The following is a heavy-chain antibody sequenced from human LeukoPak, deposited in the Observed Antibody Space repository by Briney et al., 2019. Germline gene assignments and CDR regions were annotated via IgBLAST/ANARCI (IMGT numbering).Heavy chain of an antibody. CDR3: ARAGSSSWYGVWFDP. D-gene: IGHD6-13*01. CDR1: GFTFSTYD. J-gene: IGHJ5*02. CDR2: INQEGSEK. V-gene: IGHV3-7*05. Sequence: PGGSLRLSCAASGFTFSTYDMNWVRQAPGKGLEWVANINQEGSEKYYVDSVKGRFTVSRDNAKNSLYLQVNSLRADDTAVYYCARAGSSSWYGVWFDPWGQGTLVTVSS.